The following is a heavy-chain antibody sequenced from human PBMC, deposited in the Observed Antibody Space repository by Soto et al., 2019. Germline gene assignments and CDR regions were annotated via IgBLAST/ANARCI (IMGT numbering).Heavy chain of an antibody. CDR1: GYSFTRYW. CDR2: IDPSDSYT. V-gene: IGHV5-10-1*01. D-gene: IGHD5-18*01. CDR3: ARVDTAMVPGYYYGMDV. Sequence: PGESLKISCKGSGYSFTRYWISWVRQMPGKGLEWMGRIDPSDSYTNYSPSFQGHVTISADKSISTAYLQWSSLKASDTAMYYCARVDTAMVPGYYYGMDVWGQGTTVTVSS. J-gene: IGHJ6*02.